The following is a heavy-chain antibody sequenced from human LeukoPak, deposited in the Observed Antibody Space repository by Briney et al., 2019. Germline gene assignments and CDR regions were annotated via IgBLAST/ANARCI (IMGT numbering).Heavy chain of an antibody. CDR3: AREGCSGTNCLYYFYYMDV. CDR1: GYTFTSYD. V-gene: IGHV1-8*01. D-gene: IGHD2-2*01. Sequence: ASVKVSCKASGYTFTSYDINWVRQATGQGLERMGWMNPNSGNTGYAQKFQGRVTMTRNTSISTAYMELSSLRSEDTAVYYCAREGCSGTNCLYYFYYMDVWGKGTTVTVFS. J-gene: IGHJ6*03. CDR2: MNPNSGNT.